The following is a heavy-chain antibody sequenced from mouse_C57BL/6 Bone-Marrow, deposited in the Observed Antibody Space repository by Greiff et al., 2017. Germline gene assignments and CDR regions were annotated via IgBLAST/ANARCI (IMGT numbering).Heavy chain of an antibody. CDR2: IDPSDSYT. CDR3: ASSYDYYAMDY. Sequence: QVQLQQPGAELVMPGASVKLSCKASGYTFTSYWMHWVKQRPGQGLEWIGEIDPSDSYTNYNQKFKGKSTLTVDKSSSTAYMQLSSLTSEDSAVYYCASSYDYYAMDYWGQGTSVTVSS. D-gene: IGHD1-1*01. CDR1: GYTFTSYW. V-gene: IGHV1-69*01. J-gene: IGHJ4*01.